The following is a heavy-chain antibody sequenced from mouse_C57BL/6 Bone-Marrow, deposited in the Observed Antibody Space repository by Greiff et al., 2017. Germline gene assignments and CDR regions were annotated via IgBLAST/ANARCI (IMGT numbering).Heavy chain of an antibody. J-gene: IGHJ2*01. CDR2: IYPGDGDT. Sequence: QVQLQQSGPELVKPGASVKISCTASGYAFSSSWMNWVKQRPGKGLEWIGRIYPGDGDTNYNGKFKGKATLTADKSSRTAYMQLSSLTSEDSAVYFCARWRYYFDYWGQGTTLTVSS. CDR1: GYAFSSSW. CDR3: ARWRYYFDY. V-gene: IGHV1-82*01.